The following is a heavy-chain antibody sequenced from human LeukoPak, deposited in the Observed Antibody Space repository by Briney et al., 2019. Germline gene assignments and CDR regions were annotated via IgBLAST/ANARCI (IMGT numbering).Heavy chain of an antibody. V-gene: IGHV4-39*01. CDR1: GGSISSSSYY. CDR3: ARRRNYGGNLYYSDY. Sequence: SETLSLTCTVSGGSISSSSYYWGWIRQPPGKGLEWIGSIYYSGSTYYNPSLKSRVTISVDTSKNQFSLKLSSVTAADTAVYYCARRRNYGGNLYYSDYWGQGTLVTVSS. D-gene: IGHD4-23*01. J-gene: IGHJ4*02. CDR2: IYYSGST.